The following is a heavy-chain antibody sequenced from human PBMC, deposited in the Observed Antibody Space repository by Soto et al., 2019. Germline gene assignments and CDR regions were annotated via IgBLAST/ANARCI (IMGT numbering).Heavy chain of an antibody. CDR2: VSGSGGST. J-gene: IGHJ4*02. D-gene: IGHD2-21*01. Sequence: GGSLRLSCEASGFTFSNYAMSWVRQAPGKGLEWVSTVSGSGGSTYYTDSVEGRFTISRENSKNMLYLQMNSLRAEDTAMYYCAKDISPSYCFDYWGQGTLVTVPS. CDR1: GFTFSNYA. CDR3: AKDISPSYCFDY. V-gene: IGHV3-23*01.